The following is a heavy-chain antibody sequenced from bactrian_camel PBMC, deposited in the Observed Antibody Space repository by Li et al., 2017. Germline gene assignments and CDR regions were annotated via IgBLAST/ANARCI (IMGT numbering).Heavy chain of an antibody. CDR2: IGVGGTAT. J-gene: IGHJ4*01. Sequence: VQLVESGGGSVQAGGSLRLSCEASGFAYSSYYMAWFRVAPGKEHEGVASIGVGGTATQYADSVKGRFIISRDNAKNTVYLQMNSLKTEDTAVYYCAAAAFLTKWGQGTQVTV. V-gene: IGHV3S40*01. CDR1: GFAYSSYY. CDR3: AAAAFLTK.